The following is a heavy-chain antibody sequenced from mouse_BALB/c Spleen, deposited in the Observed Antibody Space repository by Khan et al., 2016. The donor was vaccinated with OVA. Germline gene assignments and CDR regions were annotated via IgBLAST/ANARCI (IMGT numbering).Heavy chain of an antibody. CDR2: INPSNAYT. D-gene: IGHD1-1*01. J-gene: IGHJ4*01. V-gene: IGHV1-4*01. CDR3: ARDFHYYGSSGALDY. CDR1: GYTFTSYS. Sequence: QVQLQQSGAELARPGASVKMSCKASGYTFTSYSMHWIKQRPGQGLEWIGNINPSNAYTNYNQKFKDKATLTADKSSSTAYMQLSSLTSEDSAVYYCARDFHYYGSSGALDYWGQGTSVTVSS.